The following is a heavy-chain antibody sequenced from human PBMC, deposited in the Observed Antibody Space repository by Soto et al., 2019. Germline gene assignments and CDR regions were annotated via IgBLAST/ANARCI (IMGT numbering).Heavy chain of an antibody. CDR3: AKILGSFSLRWYLDY. CDR1: GFTFSSYA. CDR2: ISGSGGST. Sequence: PGGSLRLSCAASGFTFSSYAMSWVRQAPGKGLEWVSAISGSGGSTYYADSVKGRFTISRDNSKNTLYLQMNSLRAEDTAVYYCAKILGSFSLRWYLDYWGQGTLVTVSS. D-gene: IGHD4-17*01. J-gene: IGHJ4*02. V-gene: IGHV3-23*01.